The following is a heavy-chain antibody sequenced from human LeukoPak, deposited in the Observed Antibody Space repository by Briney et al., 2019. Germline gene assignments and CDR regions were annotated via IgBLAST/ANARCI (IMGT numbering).Heavy chain of an antibody. J-gene: IGHJ4*02. CDR1: GGSISGSSSDYY. D-gene: IGHD5-18*01. Sequence: KSSETLPLTCSVSGGSISGSSSDYYWGWVRQPPGKGLEWIGSISYSWTTYYNPSLKSRVTISADTSNNQFSLKLTSVTAADTAVYYCARHRHSHHYDYWGQGTLVTVSS. CDR2: ISYSWTT. CDR3: ARHRHSHHYDY. V-gene: IGHV4-39*01.